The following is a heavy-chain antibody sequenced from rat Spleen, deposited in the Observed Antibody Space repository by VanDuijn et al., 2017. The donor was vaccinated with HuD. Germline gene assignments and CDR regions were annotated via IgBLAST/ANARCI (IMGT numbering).Heavy chain of an antibody. CDR1: GFTFSNSG. CDR2: ISPRGTTT. Sequence: EVHLVESGGGLVQPGRSLKVSCAASGFTFSNSGMHWIRQAPTKGLEWVASISPRGTTTHYRDSVKGRFSVSRDNAKSTLYLQMDSLRSEDTATYYCARQDYGYNWYFDFCGPGTMGTVSS. J-gene: IGHJ1*01. CDR3: ARQDYGYNWYFDF. V-gene: IGHV5-19*01. D-gene: IGHD1-9*01.